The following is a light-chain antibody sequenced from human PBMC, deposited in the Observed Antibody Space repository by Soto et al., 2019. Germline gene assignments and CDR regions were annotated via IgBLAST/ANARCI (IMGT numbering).Light chain of an antibody. Sequence: QSVLTQPRSVSGSPGQSVTISCTETSSDVGGYNYVSWYQQHPGKAPKLMIYDVTGRPSGVPDRFSGSKSGNTASLTISGLRAEDEADYYCCSYAGTSTYLFGTGTKLTVL. J-gene: IGLJ1*01. CDR3: CSYAGTSTYL. CDR2: DVT. V-gene: IGLV2-11*01. CDR1: SSDVGGYNY.